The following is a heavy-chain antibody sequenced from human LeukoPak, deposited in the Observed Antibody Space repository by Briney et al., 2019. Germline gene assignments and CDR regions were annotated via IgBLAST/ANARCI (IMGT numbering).Heavy chain of an antibody. CDR2: IYPGDSDV. D-gene: IGHD1-26*01. Sequence: GESLKISCKASGYSFPTYWIGWVRQMPGKGLEWMGIIYPGDSDVRYSPSFQGQVIISADKSISTAYLQWSSLKASDTAIYCCARWPGIKPYYFDYWGQGALVTVSS. CDR3: ARWPGIKPYYFDY. J-gene: IGHJ4*02. CDR1: GYSFPTYW. V-gene: IGHV5-51*01.